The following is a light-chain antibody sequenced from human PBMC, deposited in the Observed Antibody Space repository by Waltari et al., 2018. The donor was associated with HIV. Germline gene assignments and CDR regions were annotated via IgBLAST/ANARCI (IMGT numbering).Light chain of an antibody. CDR1: QSVTSSY. J-gene: IGKJ5*01. V-gene: IGKV3-20*01. CDR3: QQYGSSPPVT. Sequence: EIVLTQSPGTLSLSPGERATLSCRASQSVTSSYLAWFQQKPGQAPRLLIYGASSRATGGPDRFSGSGSGTDFTLTISRLEPEDFAVYYCQQYGSSPPVTFGQGTRLDIK. CDR2: GAS.